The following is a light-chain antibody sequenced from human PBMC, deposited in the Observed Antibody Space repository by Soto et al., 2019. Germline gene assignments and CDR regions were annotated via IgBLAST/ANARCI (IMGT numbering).Light chain of an antibody. J-gene: IGKJ4*01. Sequence: EIVLTQSPGTLSLSPGERATLSCRASQSVSSSYLAWYQQKPGQPPRLLIYGASSRATGIPDRFSGSGSGTEFTLTISSLQSEDSAVYYCQQYNNWPLTFGGGTKVDI. CDR1: QSVSSSY. V-gene: IGKV3-20*01. CDR3: QQYNNWPLT. CDR2: GAS.